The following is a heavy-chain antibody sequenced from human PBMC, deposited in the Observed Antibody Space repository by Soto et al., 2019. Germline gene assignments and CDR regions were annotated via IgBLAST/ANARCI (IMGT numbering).Heavy chain of an antibody. D-gene: IGHD1-1*01. J-gene: IGHJ2*01. V-gene: IGHV4-4*07. CDR2: IYASGRH. CDR1: GVSITPYF. CDR3: ARHVDVDHSLDQYYFDL. Sequence: QVQLQESGPGLVKPSETLSLTCTVSGVSITPYFWSWIRQPAGKAPEWVGHIYASGRHTYTPSLKSRVTIVVSHTKVSLRVTSGTASDKAVYYCARHVDVDHSLDQYYFDLWGRGALVTVSS.